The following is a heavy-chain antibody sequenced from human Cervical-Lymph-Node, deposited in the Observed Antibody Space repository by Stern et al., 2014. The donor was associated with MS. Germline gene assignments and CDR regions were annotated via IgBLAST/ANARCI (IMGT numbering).Heavy chain of an antibody. D-gene: IGHD2-15*01. J-gene: IGHJ4*02. CDR1: GYNFTNYW. CDR2: IYPGDSDT. CDR3: ARKLCSGGSCYSLDY. V-gene: IGHV5-51*01. Sequence: VQLVQSGAEVKKPGESLKISCKGSGYNFTNYWIGWVRQMPGKGLEWMGVIYPGDSDTRYSPSFQGLVTISADKSISTAYLQWSSLKASDTAMYYCARKLCSGGSCYSLDYWGQGTLVTVSS.